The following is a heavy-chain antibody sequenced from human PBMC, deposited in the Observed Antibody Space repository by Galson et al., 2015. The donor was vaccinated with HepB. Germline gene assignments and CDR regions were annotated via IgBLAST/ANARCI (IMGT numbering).Heavy chain of an antibody. CDR1: GYMFIGYY. D-gene: IGHD2-2*01. Sequence: VKVSCKASGYMFIGYYMHWVRQAPGQGLEWMGRISADSGGTDYAQKFEGRFTMTRNRSISTVYMELRGLTSDDTAVYYCARDVQPDFWGQGTLVTVPT. CDR2: ISADSGGT. J-gene: IGHJ4*02. CDR3: ARDVQPDF. V-gene: IGHV1-2*06.